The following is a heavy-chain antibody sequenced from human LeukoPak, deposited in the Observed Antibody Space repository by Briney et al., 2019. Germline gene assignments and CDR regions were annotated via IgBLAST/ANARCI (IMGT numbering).Heavy chain of an antibody. V-gene: IGHV3-7*03. CDR1: GFTFSDYW. J-gene: IGHJ4*02. CDR3: ARDVRQYLVLDS. Sequence: GSLRLSCAASGFTFSDYWMHWVRQAPEKGLEWVANIKQDGSQKYYVDSVKGRFTISRDNAKKSVYLQMNSLRAEDTAVYYCARDVRQYLVLDSWGQGTLVTVSS. D-gene: IGHD6-13*01. CDR2: IKQDGSQK.